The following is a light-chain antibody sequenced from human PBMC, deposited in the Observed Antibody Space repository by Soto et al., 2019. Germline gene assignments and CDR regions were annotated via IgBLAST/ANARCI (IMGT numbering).Light chain of an antibody. J-gene: IGKJ2*01. CDR2: KVS. V-gene: IGKV2-24*01. CDR1: QSLVTADGHTF. CDR3: LQLTHVPYT. Sequence: DVVLTQPPLSSPVSLGQPASISCRSSQSLVTADGHTFLSWLQQRPGQPPRVLIYKVSNRFSGVPDKFSGSGAETDFTLKISRVEAEDVGIYYCLQLTHVPYTFGQGTKLEIK.